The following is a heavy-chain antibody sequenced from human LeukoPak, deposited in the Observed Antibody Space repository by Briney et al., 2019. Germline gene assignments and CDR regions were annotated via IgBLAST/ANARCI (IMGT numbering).Heavy chain of an antibody. J-gene: IGHJ4*02. CDR1: GYRFTSYG. CDR2: ISAYNGNT. CDR3: ARGPRRVAVTGAGDY. V-gene: IGHV1-18*01. D-gene: IGHD6-19*01. Sequence: ASVKVSCKASGYRFTSYGVYWMRQAPGHRLEWMGCISAYNGNTNYAQNLQGRVTLTTDTSTATAFMDLRSLTSDDTAVYYCARGPRRVAVTGAGDYWGQGTLVTVSS.